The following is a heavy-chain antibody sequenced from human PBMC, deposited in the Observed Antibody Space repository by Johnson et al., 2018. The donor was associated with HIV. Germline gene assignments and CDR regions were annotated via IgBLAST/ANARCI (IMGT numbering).Heavy chain of an antibody. CDR3: AGVEGGSSSNAFDI. Sequence: QVQLVESGGGVVQPGGSLRLSCAASGFTFSSYGMHWVRQAPGKGLEWVSHINGGGSSTNYVDSVKGRFTSSKDNAKTTLYLQMTSLRSEDTAVYYCAGVEGGSSSNAFDIWGQGTMVTVSS. CDR2: INGGGSST. D-gene: IGHD6-13*01. J-gene: IGHJ3*02. V-gene: IGHV3-NL1*01. CDR1: GFTFSSYG.